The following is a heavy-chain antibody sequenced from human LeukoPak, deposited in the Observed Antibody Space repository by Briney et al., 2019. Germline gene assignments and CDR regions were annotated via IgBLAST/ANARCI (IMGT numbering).Heavy chain of an antibody. CDR2: IYYSGST. J-gene: IGHJ4*02. Sequence: SQTLSLTCIVSGGSISSHYWSWIRQPPGKGLEWIGYIYYSGSTNYNPSLKSRVTISVDTSKNQFSLKLSSVTAADTAVYYCARRPVSGALGGYYFDYWGQGTLVTVSS. CDR3: ARRPVSGALGGYYFDY. CDR1: GGSISSHY. V-gene: IGHV4-59*08. D-gene: IGHD7-27*01.